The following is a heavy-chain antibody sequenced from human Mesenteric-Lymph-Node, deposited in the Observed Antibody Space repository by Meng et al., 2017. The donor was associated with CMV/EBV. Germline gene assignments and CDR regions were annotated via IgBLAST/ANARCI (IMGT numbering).Heavy chain of an antibody. J-gene: IGHJ4*02. CDR2: ISSSGSTI. D-gene: IGHD3-22*01. V-gene: IGHV3-48*03. CDR3: ARDYDHHDSSGYVDY. CDR1: GFTFSSYE. Sequence: GESLKISCAASGFTFSSYEMNWVRQAPGKGLEWVSYISSSGSTIYYADSVKGRFTISRDNSKNTLYLQMNSLRAEDTAVYYCARDYDHHDSSGYVDYWGQGTLVTVSS.